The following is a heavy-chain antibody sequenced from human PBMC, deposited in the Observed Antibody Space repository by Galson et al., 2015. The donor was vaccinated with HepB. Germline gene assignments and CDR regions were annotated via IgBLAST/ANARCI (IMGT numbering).Heavy chain of an antibody. J-gene: IGHJ6*02. CDR3: SKSSGWLYYYYGMDV. CDR1: GFTFSSYA. D-gene: IGHD6-19*01. CDR2: INKSGGGT. Sequence: SLRLSCAASGFTFSSYAMSWVRQAPGKGLDWVSGINKSGGGTSYADSVKGRFTISRDNSKNILYLEMNSLRAEDTAVYYCSKSSGWLYYYYGMDVWGQGTTVTVSS. V-gene: IGHV3-23*01.